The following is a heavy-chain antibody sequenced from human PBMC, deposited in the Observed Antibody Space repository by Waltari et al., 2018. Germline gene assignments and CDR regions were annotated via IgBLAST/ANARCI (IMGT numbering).Heavy chain of an antibody. J-gene: IGHJ4*02. CDR2: IHGSGRT. D-gene: IGHD3-10*02. Sequence: QLQLQQSGPGLVKPSETLSLTCAVSGDSMTGGSWWSWVRQTPGKGLEWVGQIHGSGRTNYSPPLEGRVTISGYMPNNKCSLRVSSATAADTAVYYCARDPGRGMFLASWRQGIRVSVSP. CDR1: GDSMTGGSW. V-gene: IGHV4-4*02. CDR3: ARDPGRGMFLAS.